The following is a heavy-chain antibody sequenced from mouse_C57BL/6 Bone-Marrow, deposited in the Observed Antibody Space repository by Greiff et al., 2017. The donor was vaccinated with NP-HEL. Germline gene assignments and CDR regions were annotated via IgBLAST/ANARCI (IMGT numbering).Heavy chain of an antibody. J-gene: IGHJ1*03. CDR2: IYPGNSDT. V-gene: IGHV1-5*01. CDR3: TIAIYYDYDGYWYFDV. Sequence: EVQLQQSGTVLARPGASVKMSCKTSGYTFTSYWMHWVKQRPGQGLEWIGAIYPGNSDTSYNQKFKGKAKLTAVTSASTAYMELSSLTNEDSAVYYCTIAIYYDYDGYWYFDVWGTGTTVTVSS. D-gene: IGHD2-4*01. CDR1: GYTFTSYW.